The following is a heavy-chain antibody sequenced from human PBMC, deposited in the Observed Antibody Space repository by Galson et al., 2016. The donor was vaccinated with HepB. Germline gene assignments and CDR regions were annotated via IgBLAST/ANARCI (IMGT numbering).Heavy chain of an antibody. CDR2: INRDGSDK. D-gene: IGHD3-16*01. V-gene: IGHV3-7*03. J-gene: IGHJ6*02. CDR3: ARGIMAAHWGMDV. CDR1: GFIFSSYY. Sequence: SLRLSCAASGFIFSSYYMAWVRQAPGAGLEWAAKINRDGSDKAYVESLKGRFTISRDNDKNSLFLHMSSLRAEDTAVYYCARGIMAAHWGMDVWGQGTTVIVSS.